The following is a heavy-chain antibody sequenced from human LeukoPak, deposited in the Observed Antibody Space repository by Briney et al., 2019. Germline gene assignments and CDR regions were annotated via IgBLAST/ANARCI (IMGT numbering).Heavy chain of an antibody. CDR3: ARLRRNSDRSGYYYYYDY. D-gene: IGHD3-22*01. V-gene: IGHV3-21*01. J-gene: IGHJ4*02. CDR2: ISVGSNYI. Sequence: PGGSLRLSRAASGYTFSSYSINWVRQAPGKGLEWVSSISVGSNYIYYADSVRGRFSISRDDARNSLYLQMDSLRGDDTAVYYCARLRRNSDRSGYYYYYDYWGQGTLVTVPS. CDR1: GYTFSSYS.